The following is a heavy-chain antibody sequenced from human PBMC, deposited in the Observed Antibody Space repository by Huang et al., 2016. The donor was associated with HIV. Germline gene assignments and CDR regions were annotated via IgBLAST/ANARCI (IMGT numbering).Heavy chain of an antibody. CDR3: ARGRDGRSGFYFGDFDN. CDR1: GFTFSNYA. CDR2: RSDTGSNI. Sequence: QVQLVESGGGVVQPGRSLRLSCAASGFTFSNYAMHWVRQAPGKGLEGVSLRSDTGSNIYYTDSVKGRFSISRDNSKSTMYLHMNTLRVEDTAVYYCARGRDGRSGFYFGDFDNWGQGILVTVSS. D-gene: IGHD3-22*01. V-gene: IGHV3-30*04. J-gene: IGHJ4*02.